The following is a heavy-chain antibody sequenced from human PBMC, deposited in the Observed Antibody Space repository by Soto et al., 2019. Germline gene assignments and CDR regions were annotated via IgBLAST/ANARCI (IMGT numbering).Heavy chain of an antibody. CDR3: ARRIGFDL. Sequence: QVQLVESGGDFVKPGGSLRLSCTAPEFNFHNYYMSWIRQAPGKGLEWIAYINGGGDSIAYAASVEGRFAISRDNAKNSVYLQMNSLRVEDTAVYYCARRIGFDLWGRGTLVTVSS. J-gene: IGHJ2*01. V-gene: IGHV3-11*01. CDR1: EFNFHNYY. CDR2: INGGGDSI.